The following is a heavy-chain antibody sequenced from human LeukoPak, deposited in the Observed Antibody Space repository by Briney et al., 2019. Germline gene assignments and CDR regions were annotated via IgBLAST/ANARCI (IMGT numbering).Heavy chain of an antibody. Sequence: GGSLRLSCAASGFTFSSYAVSWVRQAPGKGLEWVSTISGSGGNTYYADSAKGRFTISRDNSKNTLYLQMNSLRAEDTAVYYCARDFSYSSSWGYYYYYYMDVWGKGTTVTVSS. CDR2: ISGSGGNT. CDR3: ARDFSYSSSWGYYYYYYMDV. CDR1: GFTFSSYA. D-gene: IGHD6-13*01. V-gene: IGHV3-23*01. J-gene: IGHJ6*03.